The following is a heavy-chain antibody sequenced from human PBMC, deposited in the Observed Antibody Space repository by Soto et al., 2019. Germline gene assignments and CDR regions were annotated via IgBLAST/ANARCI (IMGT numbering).Heavy chain of an antibody. CDR2: IYYSGST. J-gene: IGHJ4*02. CDR1: GGSISSYY. D-gene: IGHD6-19*01. V-gene: IGHV4-59*08. CDR3: ARAVAGTTHIDY. Sequence: SETLSLTCTVSGGSISSYYWSWIRQPPGKGLEWIGYIYYSGSTNYNPSLKSRVTISVDTSKNQFSLKLSSVTAADTAVYYCARAVAGTTHIDYWGQGTLVTVSS.